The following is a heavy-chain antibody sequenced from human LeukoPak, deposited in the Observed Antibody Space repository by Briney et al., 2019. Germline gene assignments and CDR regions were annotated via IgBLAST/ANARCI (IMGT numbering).Heavy chain of an antibody. V-gene: IGHV3-23*01. CDR1: GFTFSSYA. J-gene: IGHJ3*02. Sequence: PVCSLRLSCSSSGFTFSSYAMSWVHQAPGKGLEWVSTISCSGGTTYYADSVKGRFTISRDNSKNTLYLQMNSLRAEDTAVYYCAKDRAYYDFWSGYIGAFDIWGQGTMVTVSS. CDR3: AKDRAYYDFWSGYIGAFDI. D-gene: IGHD3-3*01. CDR2: ISCSGGTT.